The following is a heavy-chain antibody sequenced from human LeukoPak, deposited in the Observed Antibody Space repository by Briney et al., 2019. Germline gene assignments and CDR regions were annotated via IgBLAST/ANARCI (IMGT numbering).Heavy chain of an antibody. CDR2: IKQDGSEK. Sequence: GGSLRLSCAASGFTFSSYAMSWVRQAPGKGLEWVANIKQDGSEKYYVDSVKGRFTISRDNAKNSVYLQMYSLRAEDTAVYYCVRAMDSWGQGTLVTVSS. J-gene: IGHJ4*02. CDR3: VRAMDS. V-gene: IGHV3-7*03. CDR1: GFTFSSYA.